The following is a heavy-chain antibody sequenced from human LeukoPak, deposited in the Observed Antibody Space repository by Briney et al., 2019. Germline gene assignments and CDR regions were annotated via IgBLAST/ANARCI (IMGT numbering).Heavy chain of an antibody. D-gene: IGHD3-9*01. CDR3: ARDVPGYFDWLSPPYLVY. Sequence: GASVKVSCKASGYTFTSYGISWVRQAPGQGLEWMGWISAYNGNTNYAQKLQGRVTMTTDTSTSTAYMELRSLRSDDTAVYYCARDVPGYFDWLSPPYLVYWGQGTLVTASS. J-gene: IGHJ4*02. CDR2: ISAYNGNT. CDR1: GYTFTSYG. V-gene: IGHV1-18*01.